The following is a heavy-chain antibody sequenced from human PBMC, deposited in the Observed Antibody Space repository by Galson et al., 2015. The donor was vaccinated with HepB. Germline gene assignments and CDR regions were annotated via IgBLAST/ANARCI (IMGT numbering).Heavy chain of an antibody. V-gene: IGHV1-2*06. D-gene: IGHD3-22*01. J-gene: IGHJ4*02. Sequence: QSGAEVKKPGASVKVSCRASGYTFTGYYMHWVRQAPGQGLEWMGRINPNSGGTNYAQKFQGRVTMTRDTSISTAYMELSRLRSDDTAVYYCAAIGGRRDDSSGYYYDGCQIYWGQGTLVTVSS. CDR3: AAIGGRRDDSSGYYYDGCQIY. CDR1: GYTFTGYY. CDR2: INPNSGGT.